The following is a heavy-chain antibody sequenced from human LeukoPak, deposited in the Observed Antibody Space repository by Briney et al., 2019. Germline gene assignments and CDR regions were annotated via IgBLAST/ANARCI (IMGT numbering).Heavy chain of an antibody. V-gene: IGHV1-69*13. CDR3: ARLGHCRETNCYSDFYYMDV. J-gene: IGHJ6*03. CDR1: GGTFSTYA. CDR2: IIPVFAKA. Sequence: SVKVSCKASGGTFSTYAISWVRQAPGQGLEWMGGIIPVFAKANYARKFQDRVTITADDSTTTAYMELSSLTSEDTATYYCARLGHCRETNCYSDFYYMDVWGKGTTVIVSS. D-gene: IGHD2/OR15-2a*01.